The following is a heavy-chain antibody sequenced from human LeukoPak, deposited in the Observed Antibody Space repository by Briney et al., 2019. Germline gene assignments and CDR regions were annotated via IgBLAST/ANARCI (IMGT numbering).Heavy chain of an antibody. J-gene: IGHJ4*02. CDR3: ARQVLRGGQFDS. Sequence: GESLKISCRGSGYSFTSHWIGWVRQRPGNGLEWMGIIYPGESDTRYSPSFQGHVTISADTSTSTAYLQWSSLKASDTALYYCARQVLRGGQFDSWGQGTLVTVSS. CDR1: GYSFTSHW. D-gene: IGHD3-10*01. V-gene: IGHV5-51*01. CDR2: IYPGESDT.